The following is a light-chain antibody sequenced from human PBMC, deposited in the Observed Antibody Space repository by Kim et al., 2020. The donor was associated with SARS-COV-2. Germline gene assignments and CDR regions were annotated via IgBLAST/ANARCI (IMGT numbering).Light chain of an antibody. CDR2: DVS. V-gene: IGLV2-11*01. Sequence: QSALTQPRSVSGSPGQSVTISCTGTSSDVGGYNYVSWYQQHPGKVPKVMIYDVSERPSGVPDRFSGSKSGNTASLTISGLQAEDEADYYCCSYAGMYTWVFGGGTQLTVL. CDR3: CSYAGMYTWV. J-gene: IGLJ3*02. CDR1: SSDVGGYNY.